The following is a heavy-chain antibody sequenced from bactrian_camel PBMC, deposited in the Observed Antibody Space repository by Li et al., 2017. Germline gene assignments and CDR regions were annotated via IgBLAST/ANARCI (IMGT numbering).Heavy chain of an antibody. Sequence: VQLVESGGGSVQAGGSLSLSCAASGYGSSISTYCMGWFRQAPGKEREGVAIIRTGGVSAYYSDSVKGRFTISQDNAKDTDTVYLQMNSLKPEDTAMYYCAARGPYCYAKLSVRDFTYWGQGTQVTVS. D-gene: IGHD1*01. CDR2: IRTGGVSA. V-gene: IGHV3S40*01. J-gene: IGHJ6*01. CDR1: GYGSSISTYC. CDR3: AARGPYCYAKLSVRDFTY.